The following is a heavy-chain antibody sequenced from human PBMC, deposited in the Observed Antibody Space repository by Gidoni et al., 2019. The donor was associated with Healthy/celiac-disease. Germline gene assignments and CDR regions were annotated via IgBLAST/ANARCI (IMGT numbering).Heavy chain of an antibody. J-gene: IGHJ6*02. CDR2: IWYDGSNK. CDR1: GFTFSSYG. Sequence: QVQLVESGGGVVQPGRSLRLSCAASGFTFSSYGMHWVRQAPGKGLEWVAVIWYDGSNKYYADSVKGRFTISRDNSKNTLYLQMNSLRAEDTAVYYCARDLGQGDYYGMDVWGQGTTVTVSS. CDR3: ARDLGQGDYYGMDV. V-gene: IGHV3-33*01.